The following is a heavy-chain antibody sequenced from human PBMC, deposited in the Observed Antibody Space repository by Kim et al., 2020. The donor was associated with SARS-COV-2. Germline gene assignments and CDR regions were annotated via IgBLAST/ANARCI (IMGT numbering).Heavy chain of an antibody. V-gene: IGHV1-8*01. CDR2: MNPNSGNT. Sequence: ASVKVSCKASGYTFTSYDINWVRQATGQGLEWMGWMNPNSGNTGYAQKFQGRVTMTRNTSISTAYMELSRLRSEDTAVYYCARGAWGVDADIVATLVDYWGQGTLVTVSS. D-gene: IGHD5-12*01. CDR1: GYTFTSYD. CDR3: ARGAWGVDADIVATLVDY. J-gene: IGHJ4*02.